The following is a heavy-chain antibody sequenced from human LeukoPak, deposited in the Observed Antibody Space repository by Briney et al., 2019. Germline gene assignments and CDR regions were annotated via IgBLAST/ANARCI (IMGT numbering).Heavy chain of an antibody. D-gene: IGHD5-18*01. V-gene: IGHV4-61*01. Sequence: SETLSLTCTVSGGSVSSGSYYWSWIRRPPGKGLEWIAYIYYSGSTDYNPSLKSRVTISVDTSKNQFSLKLSSVTAADTAVYYCARDGGYSYGYPPHFDYWGQGTLITVSS. CDR3: ARDGGYSYGYPPHFDY. J-gene: IGHJ4*02. CDR1: GGSVSSGSYY. CDR2: IYYSGST.